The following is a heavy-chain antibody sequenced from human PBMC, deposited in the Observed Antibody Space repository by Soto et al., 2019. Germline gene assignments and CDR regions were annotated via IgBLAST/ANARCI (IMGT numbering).Heavy chain of an antibody. CDR1: GGSVSSGSYY. V-gene: IGHV4-61*01. CDR2: LYYSGST. D-gene: IGHD3-3*01. CDR3: ARGQAFWTGYYRMPYYFDY. Sequence: SETLSLTCTVSGGSVSSGSYYGIWILQPPGKGLECIGYLYYSGSTNYDPSLKSRVTISVDAPKNQFSLKLTSVTAADTAVYYCARGQAFWTGYYRMPYYFDYWGHGTLVTVSS. J-gene: IGHJ4*01.